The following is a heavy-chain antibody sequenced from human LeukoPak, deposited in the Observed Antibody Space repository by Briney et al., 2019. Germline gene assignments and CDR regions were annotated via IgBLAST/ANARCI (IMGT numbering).Heavy chain of an antibody. J-gene: IGHJ4*02. V-gene: IGHV3-21*01. CDR1: GFTFSSYE. Sequence: PGGSLRLSCAASGFTFSSYEMNWVRQAPGKGLEWVSSISSSSSYIYYADSVKGRFTISRDNAKNSLYLQMNSLRAEDTAVYYCARDGKITMIVPGPLDYWGQGTLVTVSS. CDR2: ISSSSSYI. D-gene: IGHD3-22*01. CDR3: ARDGKITMIVPGPLDY.